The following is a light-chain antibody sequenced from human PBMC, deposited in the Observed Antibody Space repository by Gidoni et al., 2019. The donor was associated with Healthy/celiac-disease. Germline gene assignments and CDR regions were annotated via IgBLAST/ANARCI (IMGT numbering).Light chain of an antibody. CDR3: QQYNNWPPWT. CDR2: GAS. V-gene: IGKV3-15*01. CDR1: QSVSSN. Sequence: EIVMTQSPATLSVSPGERATLTCRSSQSVSSNLAWYQQKPGQAPRLLIYGASTRATGIPARFIGSGSGTEFTLTISSLQSEDFAVYYCQQYNNWPPWTFGQXTKVEIK. J-gene: IGKJ1*01.